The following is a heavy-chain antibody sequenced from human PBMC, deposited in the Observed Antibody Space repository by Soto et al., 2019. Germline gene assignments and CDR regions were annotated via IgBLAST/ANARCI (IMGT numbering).Heavy chain of an antibody. D-gene: IGHD5-18*01. CDR1: GGSISSGGYS. J-gene: IGHJ4*02. Sequence: SETLSLTCAVSGGSISSGGYSWSWIRQPPGKGLEWIGYIYHSGSTYYNPSLKSRVTISVDRSKNQFSLKLSSVTAADTAVYYCATDAYSYFDSWGQRTLVTVSS. V-gene: IGHV4-30-2*01. CDR2: IYHSGST. CDR3: ATDAYSYFDS.